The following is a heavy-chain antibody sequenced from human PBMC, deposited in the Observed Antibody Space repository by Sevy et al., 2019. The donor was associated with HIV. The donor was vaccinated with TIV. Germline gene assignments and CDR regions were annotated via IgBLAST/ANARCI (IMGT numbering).Heavy chain of an antibody. Sequence: GGSLRLSCTASGFTFSHHNMNWVRQAPGKGLEWISYISKSGSSTYFAVSVRGRFTISRDNAKNSRFLEMHSLTDEDTAVYYCAREENRELGTIPLDSWGRGIQVTVSS. V-gene: IGHV3-48*02. D-gene: IGHD7-27*01. CDR2: ISKSGSST. CDR3: AREENRELGTIPLDS. CDR1: GFTFSHHN. J-gene: IGHJ4*02.